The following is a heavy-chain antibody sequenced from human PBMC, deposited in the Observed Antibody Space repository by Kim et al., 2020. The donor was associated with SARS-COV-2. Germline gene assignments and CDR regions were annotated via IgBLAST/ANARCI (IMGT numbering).Heavy chain of an antibody. V-gene: IGHV1-8*01. Sequence: GNTGYAQKFQGRVTMTRNTAIRTAYMELSSLRSEDTAVYYCARLLSPEAYWGQGTLITVSS. D-gene: IGHD3-9*01. J-gene: IGHJ4*02. CDR3: ARLLSPEAY. CDR2: GNT.